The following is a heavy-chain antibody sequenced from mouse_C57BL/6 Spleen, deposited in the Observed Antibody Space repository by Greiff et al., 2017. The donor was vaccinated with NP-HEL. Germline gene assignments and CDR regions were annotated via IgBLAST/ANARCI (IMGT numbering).Heavy chain of an antibody. V-gene: IGHV1-64*01. CDR2: IHPNSGST. J-gene: IGHJ2*01. CDR3: ARMGDYYGSSYFDY. CDR1: GYTFTSYW. D-gene: IGHD1-1*01. Sequence: QVQLQQPGAELVKPGASVKLSCKASGYTFTSYWMHWVKQRPGQGLEWIGMIHPNSGSTNYNEKFKSKATLTVDKSSSTAYMQLSSLTSEDSAVYYCARMGDYYGSSYFDYWGQGTTLTVSS.